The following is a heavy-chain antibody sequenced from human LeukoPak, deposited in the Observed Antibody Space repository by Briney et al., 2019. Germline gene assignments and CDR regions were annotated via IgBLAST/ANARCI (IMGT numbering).Heavy chain of an antibody. D-gene: IGHD5-12*01. CDR2: ISYDGSNK. V-gene: IGHV3-30*03. J-gene: IGHJ4*02. CDR3: AREDIVATITISWYFDY. Sequence: GGSLRLSCTGSGFTFSSYSMNWVRQAPGKGLEWVAVISYDGSNKYYADSVKGRFTISRDNSKNTLYLQMNSLRAEDTAVYYCAREDIVATITISWYFDYWGQGTLVTVSS. CDR1: GFTFSSYS.